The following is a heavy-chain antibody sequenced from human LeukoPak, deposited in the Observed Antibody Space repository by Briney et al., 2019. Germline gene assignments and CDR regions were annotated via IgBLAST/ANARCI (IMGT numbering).Heavy chain of an antibody. CDR2: IYYSGST. CDR1: GASVSSGSYY. J-gene: IGHJ4*02. CDR3: ARNTYCGGDCYSSPFDY. D-gene: IGHD2-21*02. V-gene: IGHV4-61*01. Sequence: PSETLSLTCTVSGASVSSGSYYWSWIRQPPGKGLEWIGYIYYSGSTNYNPSLKSRVTISVDTSKNQFSLKLSSVTAADTAVYYRARNTYCGGDCYSSPFDYWGQGTLVTVSS.